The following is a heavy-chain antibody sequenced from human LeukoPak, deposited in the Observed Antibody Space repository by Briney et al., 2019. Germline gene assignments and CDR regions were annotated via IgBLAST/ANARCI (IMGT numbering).Heavy chain of an antibody. V-gene: IGHV3-33*08. CDR3: ARDADFWSGYSHDGMDV. CDR1: GFTFSSYW. CDR2: IWYDGSNK. D-gene: IGHD3-3*01. J-gene: IGHJ6*02. Sequence: GGSLRLSCAASGFTFSSYWMHWVRQAPGKGLEWVAVIWYDGSNKYYADSVKGRFTISRDNSKNTLYLQMNSLRAEDTAVYYCARDADFWSGYSHDGMDVWGQGTTVTVSS.